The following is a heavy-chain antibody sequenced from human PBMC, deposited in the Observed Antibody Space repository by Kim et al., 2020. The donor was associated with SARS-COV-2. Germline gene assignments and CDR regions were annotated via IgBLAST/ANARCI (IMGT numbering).Heavy chain of an antibody. CDR3: ARDESLDYYDSSGYYVGDY. CDR2: ISYDGSNK. CDR1: GFTFSSYA. Sequence: GGSLRLSCAASGFTFSSYAMHWVRQAPGKGLEWVAVISYDGSNKYYADSVKGRFTISRDNSKNTLYLQMNSLRAEDTAVYYCARDESLDYYDSSGYYVGDYWGQGTLVTVSS. V-gene: IGHV3-30-3*01. D-gene: IGHD3-22*01. J-gene: IGHJ4*02.